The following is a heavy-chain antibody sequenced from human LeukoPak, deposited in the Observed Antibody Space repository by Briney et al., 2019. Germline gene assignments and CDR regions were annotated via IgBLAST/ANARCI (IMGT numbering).Heavy chain of an antibody. CDR3: AREVVVVLGSVRLRHWFDP. CDR1: GGTFSSYA. Sequence: SVKVSCKASGGTFSSYAISWVRQAPGQGLEWMGRIIPILGIANYAQKFQGRVTITADKSTSTAYMELSSLRSEDTAVYYCAREVVVVLGSVRLRHWFDPWGQGTLVTVSS. J-gene: IGHJ5*02. CDR2: IIPILGIA. D-gene: IGHD2-2*01. V-gene: IGHV1-69*04.